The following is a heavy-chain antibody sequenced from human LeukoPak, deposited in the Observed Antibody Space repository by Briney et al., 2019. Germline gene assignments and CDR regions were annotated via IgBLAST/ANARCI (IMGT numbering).Heavy chain of an antibody. D-gene: IGHD3-16*02. CDR2: ISWNSGSI. J-gene: IGHJ4*02. V-gene: IGHV3-9*01. CDR3: AKDRGYTGSFDY. Sequence: GGSLRLSCAASGFTFDDYAMHWVRQAPGKGLEWVSGISWNSGSIGYADSVKGRFTISRDNAENSLYLQMNSLRAEDTALYYCAKDRGYTGSFDYWGQGTLVTVSS. CDR1: GFTFDDYA.